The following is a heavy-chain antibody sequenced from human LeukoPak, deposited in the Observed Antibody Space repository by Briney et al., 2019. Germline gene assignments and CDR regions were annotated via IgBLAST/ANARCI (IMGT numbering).Heavy chain of an antibody. Sequence: GASVKVSCKASGYTFTGYYMHRVRQAPGQGLEWMGWINPNSGGTNYAQKFQGRVTMTRDTSISTAYMELSRLRSDDTAVYYCASQIRYSYGSYYYYGMDVWGQGTTVTVSS. CDR2: INPNSGGT. J-gene: IGHJ6*02. V-gene: IGHV1-2*02. CDR1: GYTFTGYY. D-gene: IGHD5-18*01. CDR3: ASQIRYSYGSYYYYGMDV.